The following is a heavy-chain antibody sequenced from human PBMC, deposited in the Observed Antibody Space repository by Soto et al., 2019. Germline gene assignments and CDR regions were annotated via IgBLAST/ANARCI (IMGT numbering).Heavy chain of an antibody. Sequence: GGSLRLSCAGSGLTLRNDWLSWVRQARGKGLEWVANINQDRSERYYVDSVRGRFTISRDNVENSLYLQLNSLRPEDTAVYYCAVYGYGVSAAAYWGQGTLVTVFS. D-gene: IGHD4-17*01. V-gene: IGHV3-7*03. CDR3: AVYGYGVSAAAY. CDR2: INQDRSER. CDR1: GLTLRNDW. J-gene: IGHJ4*02.